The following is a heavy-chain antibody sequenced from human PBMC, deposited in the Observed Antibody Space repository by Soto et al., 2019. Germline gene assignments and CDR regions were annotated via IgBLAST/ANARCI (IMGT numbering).Heavy chain of an antibody. Sequence: EVQLVESGGGLVQPGASLRLSCAASGFTFSSFWLSWVRQAPGKGLEWVANIKHDGSEKYYVDSVKGRFTISRDNAKNSLYLQLNSLRAEDTAVYYCARGGYCLSATCSKPDFWGQGTLVTVSS. J-gene: IGHJ4*02. D-gene: IGHD2-2*01. V-gene: IGHV3-7*01. CDR3: ARGGYCLSATCSKPDF. CDR1: GFTFSSFW. CDR2: IKHDGSEK.